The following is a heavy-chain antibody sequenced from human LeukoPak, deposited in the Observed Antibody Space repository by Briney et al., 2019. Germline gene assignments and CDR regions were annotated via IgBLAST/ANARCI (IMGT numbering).Heavy chain of an antibody. D-gene: IGHD3-22*01. CDR3: AVTHFYDTAGYTQ. J-gene: IGHJ4*02. Sequence: PGGSLRLSCEASGFTFSAYAMTWVRQAPGKGLEWVSHISSSNNTKYYADSVKGRFTISRDNAKNSLYLQMNSLRDEDTVVYYCAVTHFYDTAGYTQWGQGTLVTVSS. CDR1: GFTFSAYA. V-gene: IGHV3-48*02. CDR2: ISSSNNTK.